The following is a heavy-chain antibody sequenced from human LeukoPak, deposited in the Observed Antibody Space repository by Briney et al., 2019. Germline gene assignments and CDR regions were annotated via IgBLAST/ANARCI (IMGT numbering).Heavy chain of an antibody. J-gene: IGHJ4*02. CDR2: ISSNGGST. CDR1: GLTFSSYD. D-gene: IGHD2-8*01. Sequence: GGSLRLFCAASGLTFSSYDMHWVRQAPGKGLEYVSAISSNGGSTHYAKSAKGRFTISRDNSKNTLYLQMGSLRAEDRAVYYWARVSYLSSYWGQGTLVTVSS. V-gene: IGHV3-64*01. CDR3: ARVSYLSSY.